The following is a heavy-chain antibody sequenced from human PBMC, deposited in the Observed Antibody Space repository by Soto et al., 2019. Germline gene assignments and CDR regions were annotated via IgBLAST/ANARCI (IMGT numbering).Heavy chain of an antibody. D-gene: IGHD3-10*01. Sequence: PSETLSLTCTVSGGSISSGGYYWSWIRQHPGKGLEWIGYIYYSGSTYYNPSLKSRVTISVDTSKNQFSLKLSSVTAADTAVYYCARVGTSGSYYSIDYWGQGTLVTVS. CDR3: ARVGTSGSYYSIDY. V-gene: IGHV4-31*03. CDR2: IYYSGST. CDR1: GGSISSGGYY. J-gene: IGHJ4*02.